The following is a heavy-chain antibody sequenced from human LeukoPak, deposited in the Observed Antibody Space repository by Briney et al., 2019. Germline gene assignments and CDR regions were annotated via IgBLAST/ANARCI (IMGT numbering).Heavy chain of an antibody. CDR1: GFTFSSYA. Sequence: GRSLRLSCAASGFTFSSYAMHWVRQAPGKGLEWVAVISYDGSNKYYADSVKGRFTISRDNSRNTLYLQMNSLRAEDTAVYYCARAYDYWGQGTLVTVSS. J-gene: IGHJ4*02. V-gene: IGHV3-30-3*01. CDR3: ARAYDY. CDR2: ISYDGSNK.